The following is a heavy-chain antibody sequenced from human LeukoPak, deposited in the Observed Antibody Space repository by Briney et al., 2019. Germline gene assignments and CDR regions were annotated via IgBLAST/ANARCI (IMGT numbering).Heavy chain of an antibody. CDR1: GGSFSGHY. CDR3: ARFLSSSWLNWFDP. V-gene: IGHV4-34*01. CDR2: INHSGST. D-gene: IGHD6-13*01. J-gene: IGHJ5*02. Sequence: SETLSLTCAVYGGSFSGHYWSWIRQPPGKGLEWIGEINHSGSTNYNPSLKSRVTISVDTSKNQFSLKLSSVTAADTAVYYCARFLSSSWLNWFDPWGQGTLVTVSS.